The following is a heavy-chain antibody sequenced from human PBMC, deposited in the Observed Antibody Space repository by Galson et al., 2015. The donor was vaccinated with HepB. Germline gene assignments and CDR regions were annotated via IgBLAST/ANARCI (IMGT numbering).Heavy chain of an antibody. CDR3: ARDLDYVGPLYYYYGMDV. CDR2: IYSGGST. CDR1: GFTVSSNY. V-gene: IGHV3-66*01. J-gene: IGHJ6*02. D-gene: IGHD4-17*01. Sequence: SLRLSCAASGFTVSSNYMSWVRQAPGKGLEWVSVIYSGGSTYYADSVKGRFTISRDNSKNTLYLQMNSLRAEDTAVYYCARDLDYVGPLYYYYGMDVWGQGTTVTVSS.